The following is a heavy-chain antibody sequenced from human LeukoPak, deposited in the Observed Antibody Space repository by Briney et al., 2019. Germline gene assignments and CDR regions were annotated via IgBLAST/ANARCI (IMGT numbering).Heavy chain of an antibody. D-gene: IGHD2/OR15-2a*01. CDR3: ARKRGEYSIDAFDI. V-gene: IGHV5-51*01. CDR2: IYPGDSDT. CDR1: GYRFTSYW. J-gene: IGHJ3*02. Sequence: GESLKISCKGSGYRFTSYWIGWVRQMPGKGLGWMGIIYPGDSDTRYSPSFQGQVTISADKSITTAYLQWSSLKASDTAMYYCARKRGEYSIDAFDIWGQGTMVTVSS.